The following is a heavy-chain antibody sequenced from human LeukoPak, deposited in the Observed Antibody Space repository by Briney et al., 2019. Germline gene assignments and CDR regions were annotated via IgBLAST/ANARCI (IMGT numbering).Heavy chain of an antibody. J-gene: IGHJ4*02. V-gene: IGHV1-3*03. CDR3: ARSGVAGGFDY. Sequence: ASVKVSCKASGYTFSNYAMHWVRQAPGQRLEWMGWINAGNGNTRYSQEFQGRVTITRDTSASTAYMELSSLRSEDMAVYYCARSGVAGGFDYWGQGTLVTVSS. CDR2: INAGNGNT. D-gene: IGHD6-19*01. CDR1: GYTFSNYA.